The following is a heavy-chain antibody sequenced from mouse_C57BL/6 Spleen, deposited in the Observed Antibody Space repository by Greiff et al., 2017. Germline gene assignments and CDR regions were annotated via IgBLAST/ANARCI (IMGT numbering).Heavy chain of an antibody. CDR2: ISDGGSYT. V-gene: IGHV5-4*01. Sequence: DVHLVESGGGLVKPGGSLKLSCAASGFTFSSYAMSWVRQTPEKRLEWVATISDGGSYTYYPDNVKGRFTISRDNAKNNLYLQMSHLKSEDTAMYYCARDRRTTVFDYWGQGTTLTVSS. CDR3: ARDRRTTVFDY. CDR1: GFTFSSYA. J-gene: IGHJ2*01. D-gene: IGHD1-1*01.